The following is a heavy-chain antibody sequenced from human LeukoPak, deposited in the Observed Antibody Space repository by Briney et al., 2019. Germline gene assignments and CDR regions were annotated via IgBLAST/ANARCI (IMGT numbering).Heavy chain of an antibody. Sequence: ASVKVSCKASGGTFSSYAISWVRQAPGQGLEWMGGIIPIFGTANYAQKFQGRVTITTDEPTSTAYMELSSLRSEDTAVYYCAREEQRPLQDYYYYMDVWGKGTTVTVSS. CDR3: AREEQRPLQDYYYYMDV. D-gene: IGHD6-25*01. V-gene: IGHV1-69*05. CDR1: GGTFSSYA. J-gene: IGHJ6*03. CDR2: IIPIFGTA.